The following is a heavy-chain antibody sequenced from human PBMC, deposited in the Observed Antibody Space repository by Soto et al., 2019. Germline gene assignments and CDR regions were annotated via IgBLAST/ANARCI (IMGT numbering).Heavy chain of an antibody. D-gene: IGHD3-10*01. CDR1: GGTFGSYT. J-gene: IGHJ4*02. Sequence: QVQLVQSGAEVKKPGSSVNVSCKASGGTFGSYTISWVRQAPGQGLEWMGRIIPFLGISNHAQKFQGRVTITADKSTSTAYMELSSLRSEDTAVYYCSREVRSMAAGGSFDFWGQGTLVTVSS. CDR2: IIPFLGIS. CDR3: SREVRSMAAGGSFDF. V-gene: IGHV1-69*08.